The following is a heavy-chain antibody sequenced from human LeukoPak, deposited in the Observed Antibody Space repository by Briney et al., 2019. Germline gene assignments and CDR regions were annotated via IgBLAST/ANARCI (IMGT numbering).Heavy chain of an antibody. V-gene: IGHV1-69*04. D-gene: IGHD3-10*01. Sequence: GASVKVSCKASGYTFTNYGISWVRQAPGQGLEWMGRIIPILGIANYAQKFQGRVTITADKSTSTAYMELSSLRSEDTAVYYCATPGMVRGVITYYFDYWGQGTLVTVSS. J-gene: IGHJ4*02. CDR3: ATPGMVRGVITYYFDY. CDR2: IIPILGIA. CDR1: GYTFTNYG.